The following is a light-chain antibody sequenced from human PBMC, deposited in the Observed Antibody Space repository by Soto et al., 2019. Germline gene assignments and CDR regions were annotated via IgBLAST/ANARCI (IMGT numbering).Light chain of an antibody. V-gene: IGLV2-8*01. Sequence: QSALTQPPSAPGSPGQSVAISCTGTSSDVGGYNYVSWYQQHPGKAPKLMIYEVNKRPSGVPDRFTGSKSGNTASLTVSGLQAEDEADYYCSSYAGSGNVFGTGTKVTVL. CDR1: SSDVGGYNY. CDR2: EVN. CDR3: SSYAGSGNV. J-gene: IGLJ1*01.